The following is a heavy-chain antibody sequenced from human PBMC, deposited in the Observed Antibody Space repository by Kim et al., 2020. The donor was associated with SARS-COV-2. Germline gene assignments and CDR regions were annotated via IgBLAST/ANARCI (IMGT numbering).Heavy chain of an antibody. J-gene: IGHJ4*02. CDR1: GFTFSDYY. D-gene: IGHD2-8*02. Sequence: GGSLRLSCAASGFTFSDYYMDWVRQAPGKGLEWVGRIRNTANSYTTEYAASVTGRFIISRDDSKNSLYLQMNALKTEDTAVYYCTRSTFFVGTGRYYFDSWGQGTLVTVSA. CDR2: IRNTANSYTT. V-gene: IGHV3-72*01. CDR3: TRSTFFVGTGRYYFDS.